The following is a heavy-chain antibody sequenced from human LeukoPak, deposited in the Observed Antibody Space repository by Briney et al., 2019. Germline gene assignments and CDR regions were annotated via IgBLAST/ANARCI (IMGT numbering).Heavy chain of an antibody. CDR1: GYTFTGHY. CDR2: INPNSGGT. Sequence: ASVKVSCKASGYTFTGHYIHWVRQAPGQGLEWMGRINPNSGGTNYAQKFQGRVTMTRDTSISTAYMELSRLRSDDTAVYYCASREMATITAGAFDIWGQGTMVTVSS. D-gene: IGHD5-24*01. J-gene: IGHJ3*02. V-gene: IGHV1-2*06. CDR3: ASREMATITAGAFDI.